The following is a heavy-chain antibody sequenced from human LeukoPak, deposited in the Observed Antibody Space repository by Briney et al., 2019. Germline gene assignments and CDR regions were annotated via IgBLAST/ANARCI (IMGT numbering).Heavy chain of an antibody. V-gene: IGHV3-48*04. CDR2: ISSSSSTI. CDR3: ARVPGYYDSSGYPT. Sequence: GGSLRLSCAASGFTFSSYSMNWVRQAPGKGLEWVSYISSSSSTIYYADSVKGRFTISRDNAKNSLYLQMNSLRAEDTAVYYCARVPGYYDSSGYPTWGQGTLVTVSS. D-gene: IGHD3-22*01. CDR1: GFTFSSYS. J-gene: IGHJ5*02.